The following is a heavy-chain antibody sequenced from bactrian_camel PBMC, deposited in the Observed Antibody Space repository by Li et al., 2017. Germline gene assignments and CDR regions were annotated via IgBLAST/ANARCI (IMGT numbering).Heavy chain of an antibody. D-gene: IGHD5*01. CDR2: IDSGGKT. Sequence: HVQLVESGGGSVQAGGSLRLSCAFSGYTYSAHCMGWFRQPPGQKREVVAGIDSGGKTTYAEFVKGRFIISRDNAQNTLYLQMNSLKSEDTAVYYCARGTTYLEYWGQGTQVTVS. V-gene: IGHV3S53*01. CDR3: ARGTTYLEY. CDR1: GYTYSAHC. J-gene: IGHJ4*01.